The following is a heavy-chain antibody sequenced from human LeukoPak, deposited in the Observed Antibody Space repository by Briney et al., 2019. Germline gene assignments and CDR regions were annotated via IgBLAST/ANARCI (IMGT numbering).Heavy chain of an antibody. J-gene: IGHJ4*02. CDR2: IYPGDSDT. CDR1: GYSFTSYW. Sequence: PGESLKIACKGSGYSFTSYWIGWVRHVPGKGLEYMGIIYPGDSDTRYSPSFQGQVTISADKSISTPYLQWSSLKASDTAMYYCATLVGYGSFFDYWGQGTLVTVSS. CDR3: ATLVGYGSFFDY. V-gene: IGHV5-51*01. D-gene: IGHD3-10*01.